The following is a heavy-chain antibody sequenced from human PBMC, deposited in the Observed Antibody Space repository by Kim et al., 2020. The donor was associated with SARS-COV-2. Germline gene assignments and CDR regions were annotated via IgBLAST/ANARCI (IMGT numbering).Heavy chain of an antibody. CDR3: ARVDGDLGITAAFDI. CDR2: IYHSGST. Sequence: SETLSLTCAVSGGSISSSNWWCWVRQPPGKGLEWIGEIYHSGSTNYNPSLKRRVTISVDKSKNQFSLKLSSVTAADTAVYYCARVDGDLGITAAFDIWGQGTMVTVSS. CDR1: GGSISSSNW. V-gene: IGHV4-4*02. J-gene: IGHJ3*02. D-gene: IGHD3-10*01.